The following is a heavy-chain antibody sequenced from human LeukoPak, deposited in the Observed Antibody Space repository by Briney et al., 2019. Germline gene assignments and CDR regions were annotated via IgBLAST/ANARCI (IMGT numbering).Heavy chain of an antibody. CDR1: GFTFSSYA. CDR3: AKYIDSGASYYFDY. V-gene: IGHV3-23*01. CDR2: ISGTGEST. Sequence: GGSLRFSCAASGFTFSSYAMSWVRQAPGKGLEWVSGISGTGESTYYADSVKGRFTISRDNSKNTLSLQLNSLRAEDTAVYYCAKYIDSGASYYFDYWGQGTLVTVSS. D-gene: IGHD3-10*01. J-gene: IGHJ4*02.